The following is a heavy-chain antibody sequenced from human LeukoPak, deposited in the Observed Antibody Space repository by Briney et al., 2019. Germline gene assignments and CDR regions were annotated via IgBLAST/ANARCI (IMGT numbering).Heavy chain of an antibody. CDR2: ISYDGSNK. CDR1: GFTFSSYA. V-gene: IGHV3-30*04. Sequence: GGSLRLSCAASGFTFSSYAMRWVRQAPGKGLEWVAVISYDGSNKYYADSVKGRFTISRDNSKNTLYLQMNSLRAEDTAVYYCARAQYYDILTGYYNLRYYYGMDVWGQGTTVTVSS. J-gene: IGHJ6*02. D-gene: IGHD3-9*01. CDR3: ARAQYYDILTGYYNLRYYYGMDV.